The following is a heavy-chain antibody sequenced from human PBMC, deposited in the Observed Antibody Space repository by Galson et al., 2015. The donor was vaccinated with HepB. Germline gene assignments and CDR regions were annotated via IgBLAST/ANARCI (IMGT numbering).Heavy chain of an antibody. D-gene: IGHD5/OR15-5a*01. CDR1: GFTFITSA. CDR3: AAVSVYNPGYYYSPMDV. CDR2: IVVGSGNT. V-gene: IGHV1-58*01. J-gene: IGHJ6*02. Sequence: SVKVSCKASGFTFITSAVHWVRQARGQRLEWIGWIVVGSGNTNYAQKFQERVIMTRDMSTSTACMELSSLRAEDTAVYYCAAVSVYNPGYYYSPMDVWGQGTLVTVSS.